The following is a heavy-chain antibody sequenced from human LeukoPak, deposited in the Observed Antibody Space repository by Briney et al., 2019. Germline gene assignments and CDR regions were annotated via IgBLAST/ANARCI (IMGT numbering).Heavy chain of an antibody. J-gene: IGHJ4*02. CDR2: ISSSSIYI. Sequence: GGSLRLSCAASGFTFSSYNMKWVRQAPGKGLEWVSAISSSSIYIYYADSVKGRFTISRDNAKNSLYLQMSSLRAEDTAVYYCSVSSSTRSFDYWGQGTLVTVSS. CDR3: SVSSSTRSFDY. D-gene: IGHD6-13*01. CDR1: GFTFSSYN. V-gene: IGHV3-21*01.